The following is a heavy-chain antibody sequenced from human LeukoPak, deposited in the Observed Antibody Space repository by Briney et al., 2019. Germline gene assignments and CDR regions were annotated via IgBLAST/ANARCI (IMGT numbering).Heavy chain of an antibody. CDR2: ISSTSINI. J-gene: IGHJ4*02. Sequence: GGXLRLSCAASGFTFTSYEMNWVRQAPGKGLEWVSYISSTSININYADSVKGRFTISRDNAKNSLSLQMNSLRAEDTAIYYCARGDYFQFDSWGQGTLVTVSS. D-gene: IGHD2/OR15-2a*01. CDR1: GFTFTSYE. V-gene: IGHV3-48*03. CDR3: ARGDYFQFDS.